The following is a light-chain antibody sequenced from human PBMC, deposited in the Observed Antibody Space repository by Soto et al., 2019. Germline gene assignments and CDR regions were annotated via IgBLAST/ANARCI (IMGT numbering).Light chain of an antibody. CDR2: AAS. Sequence: DIQLTQSPSFLSASVGDRVTITCRASQGISRYLAWYQQKPGKAPKLLIYAASTLQSGVPSRFSGSGSGTEFPLTISSLQPEDFATYYCQHLDSYSTFGQGTRLEIK. J-gene: IGKJ5*01. CDR3: QHLDSYST. V-gene: IGKV1-9*01. CDR1: QGISRY.